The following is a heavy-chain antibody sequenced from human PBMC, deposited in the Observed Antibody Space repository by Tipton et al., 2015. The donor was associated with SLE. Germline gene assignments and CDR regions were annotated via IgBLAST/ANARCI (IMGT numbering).Heavy chain of an antibody. V-gene: IGHV4-59*08. J-gene: IGHJ6*02. D-gene: IGHD1-14*01. Sequence: TLSLTCSVSGGSISSNYWIWIRQPPGKGLEWIGYISYGGGTNYNPSLKSRVTISVDPAKNEFSLKLTSVTAADTAVYYCARGKLTWRGAITGADVWGQGTPVNVSS. CDR1: GGSISSNY. CDR3: ARGKLTWRGAITGADV. CDR2: ISYGGGT.